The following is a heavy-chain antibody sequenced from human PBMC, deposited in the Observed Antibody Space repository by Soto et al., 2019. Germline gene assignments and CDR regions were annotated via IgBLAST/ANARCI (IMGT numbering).Heavy chain of an antibody. Sequence: GASLTLSCKVSGYSFTSYWISWVRQMPGKGLEWMGRIDPIYSYTNYSPSFQGHFTIPADKPTSTPYLQWSSLKASDTAMYYCARATEGSDIYCSGGSCAPGDYYGMDVWGQGTTVTVSS. CDR2: IDPIYSYT. CDR1: GYSFTSYW. V-gene: IGHV5-10-1*01. D-gene: IGHD2-15*01. J-gene: IGHJ6*02. CDR3: ARATEGSDIYCSGGSCAPGDYYGMDV.